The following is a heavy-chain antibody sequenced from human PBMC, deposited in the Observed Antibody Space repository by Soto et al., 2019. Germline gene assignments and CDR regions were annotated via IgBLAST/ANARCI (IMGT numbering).Heavy chain of an antibody. Sequence: ASVKVSCKASGYSFISHYIHWVRQAPGQGLEWMGFINPSGGSATLAQKFQGRVTMTRDTSTSTVYMELTILRSEDAAVYYCARDYLSSKLSLSYFDFWGQGTLVT. CDR2: INPSGGSA. CDR1: GYSFISHY. CDR3: ARDYLSSKLSLSYFDF. J-gene: IGHJ4*02. V-gene: IGHV1-46*01. D-gene: IGHD2-2*01.